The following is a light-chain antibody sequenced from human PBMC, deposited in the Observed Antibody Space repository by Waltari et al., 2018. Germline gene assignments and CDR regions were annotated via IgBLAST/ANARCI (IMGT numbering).Light chain of an antibody. CDR3: CSYTSSHTVV. Sequence: QSALTQPASVSGSPGQSITISCTGTSSDAGGYNYVSWYQQHPGKVPKLMIFEVTNRPSGVSNRFSGSKSGNTASLTISGLQAEDEADYYCCSYTSSHTVVFGGGTKLTVL. CDR1: SSDAGGYNY. CDR2: EVT. V-gene: IGLV2-14*01. J-gene: IGLJ2*01.